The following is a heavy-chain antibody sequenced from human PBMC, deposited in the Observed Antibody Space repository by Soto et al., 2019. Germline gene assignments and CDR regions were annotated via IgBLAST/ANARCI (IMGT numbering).Heavy chain of an antibody. D-gene: IGHD2-15*01. CDR3: AKDRGDIVASYLDY. V-gene: IGHV3-9*01. CDR1: GFTFDDYA. J-gene: IGHJ4*02. CDR2: ISWNSGSI. Sequence: EVQLVESGGGLVQPGRSLRLSCAASGFTFDDYAMHWVRQAPGKGLEWVSGISWNSGSIGYADSVKGRFTISRDNAKNSLYLQMNSLRAEDTALYYCAKDRGDIVASYLDYWGQGTLVTVSS.